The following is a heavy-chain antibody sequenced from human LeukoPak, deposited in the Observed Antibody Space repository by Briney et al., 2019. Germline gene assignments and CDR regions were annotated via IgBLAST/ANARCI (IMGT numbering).Heavy chain of an antibody. J-gene: IGHJ6*02. CDR3: AKGPGDDILTGFLYYYGMDV. V-gene: IGHV3-23*01. CDR1: GFTFSSYA. Sequence: GGSLRLSCAASGFTFSSYAMSWVRQAPGKGLEWVSAISGRGGSTYYADSLKGRFTISRDNSKNTLYLQMNSLRAEDTAVYYCAKGPGDDILTGFLYYYGMDVWGQGTTVTVSS. D-gene: IGHD3-9*01. CDR2: ISGRGGST.